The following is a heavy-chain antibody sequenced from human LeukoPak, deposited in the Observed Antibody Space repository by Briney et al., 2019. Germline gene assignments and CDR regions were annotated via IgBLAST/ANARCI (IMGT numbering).Heavy chain of an antibody. CDR2: MNPNSGNT. Sequence: ASVKVSCKASGYTFTSYGISWVRQATGQGLEWMGWMNPNSGNTGYAQKFQGRVTITRNTSISTAYMELSSLRSEDTAVYYCAREAETEFSFDYWGQGTLVTVSS. CDR1: GYTFTSYG. CDR3: AREAETEFSFDY. J-gene: IGHJ4*02. V-gene: IGHV1-8*03.